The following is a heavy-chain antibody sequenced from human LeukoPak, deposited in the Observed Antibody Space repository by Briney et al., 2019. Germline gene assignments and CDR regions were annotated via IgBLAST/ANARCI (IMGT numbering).Heavy chain of an antibody. D-gene: IGHD1-26*01. CDR1: GGSISSGGYY. CDR2: IYYSGST. Sequence: SETLSLTCTVSGGSISSGGYYWSWIRQHPGKGLEWIGYIYYSGSTYYDPSLKSRVTISVDTSKNQFSLKLSSVTAADTAVYYCAREVDRPYYGMDVWGQGTTVTVSS. V-gene: IGHV4-31*03. CDR3: AREVDRPYYGMDV. J-gene: IGHJ6*02.